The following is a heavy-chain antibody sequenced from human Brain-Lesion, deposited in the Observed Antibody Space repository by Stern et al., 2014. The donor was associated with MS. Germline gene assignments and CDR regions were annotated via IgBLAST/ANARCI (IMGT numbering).Heavy chain of an antibody. D-gene: IGHD1-1*01. CDR3: AKHLAERPFDY. V-gene: IGHV3-30*18. Sequence: VHLVESGGGLVQPGGSLRLSCAASGFTYTDYWMRWVRQAPGKGPAWVAVISNDGNHKYYAGSVKDRFTISRDNSKNTLYLQMNSLRVEDTAVYYCAKHLAERPFDYWGQGTLVTVSS. CDR1: GFTYTDYW. CDR2: ISNDGNHK. J-gene: IGHJ4*02.